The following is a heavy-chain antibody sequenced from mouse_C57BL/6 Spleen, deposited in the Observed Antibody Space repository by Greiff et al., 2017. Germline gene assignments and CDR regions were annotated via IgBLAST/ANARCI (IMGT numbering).Heavy chain of an antibody. CDR2: INYDGSST. CDR3: ARSNRYYVDY. V-gene: IGHV5-16*01. J-gene: IGHJ2*01. Sequence: EVHLVESEGGLVQPGSSMKLSCTASGFPFSDYYMAWVRQVPEKGLEWVANINYDGSSTYYLDSLKSRFIISRDNAKNILYLQMSSLKSEDTATYYCARSNRYYVDYWGQGTTLTVSS. CDR1: GFPFSDYY. D-gene: IGHD4-1*01.